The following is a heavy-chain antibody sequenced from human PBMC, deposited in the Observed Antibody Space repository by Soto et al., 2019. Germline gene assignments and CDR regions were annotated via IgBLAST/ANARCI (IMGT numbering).Heavy chain of an antibody. Sequence: GGSLRLSCAASGFTFSSYDMHWVRQATGKGLEWVSAIGTAGDTYYPGSVKGRFTISRENAKNSLYLQMNSLRAEDTAVYYCARGGGVFGESHKTYYYYYGMDVWGQGTTVTVSS. J-gene: IGHJ6*02. D-gene: IGHD3-10*01. V-gene: IGHV3-13*01. CDR2: IGTAGDT. CDR1: GFTFSSYD. CDR3: ARGGGVFGESHKTYYYYYGMDV.